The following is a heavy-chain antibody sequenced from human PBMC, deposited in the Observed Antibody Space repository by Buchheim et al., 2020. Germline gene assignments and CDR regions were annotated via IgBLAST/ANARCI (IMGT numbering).Heavy chain of an antibody. V-gene: IGHV3-48*03. CDR3: ARGSSRITMIVVVLSIGAFDI. CDR1: GFTFSSYE. D-gene: IGHD3-22*01. J-gene: IGHJ3*02. Sequence: EVQLVESGGGLVQPGGSLRLSCAASGFTFSSYEMNWVRQAPGKGLEWVSYISSSGSTIYYADSVKGRFTISRDNAKNSLYLQMNSLRAEDTAVYYCARGSSRITMIVVVLSIGAFDIWGQGT. CDR2: ISSSGSTI.